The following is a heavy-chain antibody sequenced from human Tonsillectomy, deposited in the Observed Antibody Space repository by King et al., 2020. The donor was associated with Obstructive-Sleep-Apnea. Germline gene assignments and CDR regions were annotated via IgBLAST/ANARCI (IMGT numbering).Heavy chain of an antibody. CDR2: INHSGST. J-gene: IGHJ5*02. V-gene: IGHV4-34*01. Sequence: VQLQQWGAGLLKPSETLSLTCAVYGGSFSDYYWSWIRQPPGEGLEWVGEINHSGSTNYNPSLKSRVTIAADTSKNQFSLKLTSVTAADTAVYYCARGPGPTLFDPWGQGTLVTVSS. CDR1: GGSFSDYY. CDR3: ARGPGPTLFDP.